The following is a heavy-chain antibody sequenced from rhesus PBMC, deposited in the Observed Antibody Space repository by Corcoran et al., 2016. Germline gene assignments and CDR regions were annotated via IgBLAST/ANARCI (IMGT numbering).Heavy chain of an antibody. V-gene: IGHV1-151*01. CDR1: GYTFSIYA. D-gene: IGHD6-13*01. CDR2: IIPLVGIK. Sequence: QVQLVQSGAEVKKPGASVKLSCKASGYTFSIYAISWVRQAPGQGLEWMGGIIPLVGIKKYAEQFKGSCKITAHTYTSTAYMELSSVRSEDTAVYYCARCERGTAAGHYGVDSWGQGVVVTVSS. CDR3: ARCERGTAAGHYGVDS. J-gene: IGHJ6*01.